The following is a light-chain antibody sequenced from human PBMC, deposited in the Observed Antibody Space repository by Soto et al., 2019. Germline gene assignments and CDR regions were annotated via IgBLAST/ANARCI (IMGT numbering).Light chain of an antibody. Sequence: EIVMTQSPATLSVSPGERATLSCRASQSVSSNLAWYQQKSGQAPRLLIYGASTRATGIPARFSGRGSGTEFTLTISSLQSEDIATYYCQLYDNLLTFGGGTKVEIK. V-gene: IGKV3-15*01. CDR2: GAS. J-gene: IGKJ4*01. CDR3: QLYDNLLT. CDR1: QSVSSN.